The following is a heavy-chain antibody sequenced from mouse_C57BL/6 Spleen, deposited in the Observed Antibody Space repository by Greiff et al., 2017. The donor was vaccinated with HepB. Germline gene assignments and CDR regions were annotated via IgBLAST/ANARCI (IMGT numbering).Heavy chain of an antibody. Sequence: DVKLVESGGDLVKPGGSLKLSCAASGFTFSSYGMSWVRQTPDKRLEWVATISSGGSYTYYPDSVKGRVTISRDNTKTTLYLQMSSLKSEDTAMYYCARREVLYDYWGQVATLTVSS. CDR1: GFTFSSYG. CDR3: ARREVLYDY. V-gene: IGHV5-6*02. D-gene: IGHD2-12*01. CDR2: ISSGGSYT. J-gene: IGHJ2*01.